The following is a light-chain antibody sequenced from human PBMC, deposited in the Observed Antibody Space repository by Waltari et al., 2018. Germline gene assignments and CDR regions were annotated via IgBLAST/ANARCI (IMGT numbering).Light chain of an antibody. CDR1: QSIGRS. CDR2: GAS. J-gene: IGKJ1*01. V-gene: IGKV3-20*01. CDR3: QHYVRLPVT. Sequence: EIMLTQYPGNLSLSPGERATLSCRTSQSIGRSLAWYQQKPGQAPRLLIYGASSRATDIPDRFSGSGSGTDFSLTINRLEPEDSALYYCQHYVRLPVTFGQGTKVEIK.